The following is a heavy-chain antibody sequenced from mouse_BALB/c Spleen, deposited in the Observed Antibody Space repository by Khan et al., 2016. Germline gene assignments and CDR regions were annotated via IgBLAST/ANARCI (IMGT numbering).Heavy chain of an antibody. J-gene: IGHJ1*01. Sequence: QVQLKQSGPGLVQPSQSLSITCTVSGFSLTNYGIHWLRQSPGKGLEWLGVIWSGGSTDYNAAFISRLSISKDNSKSQIFFKMNSLQANDTAIYYCARKEDLRWGFDVWGAGTTVTVSA. CDR3: ARKEDLRWGFDV. V-gene: IGHV2-2*02. D-gene: IGHD2-12*01. CDR2: IWSGGST. CDR1: GFSLTNYG.